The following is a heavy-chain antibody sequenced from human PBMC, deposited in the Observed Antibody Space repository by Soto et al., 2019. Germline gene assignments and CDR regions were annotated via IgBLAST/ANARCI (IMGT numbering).Heavy chain of an antibody. CDR1: GDTFTTYD. D-gene: IGHD3-10*01. CDR3: TRGRASGSYYLLDY. J-gene: IGHJ4*02. Sequence: ASVKVSCKASGDTFTTYDINWLRQATGHGLEWMGWINPNSGNIGYAQRFQGRVTMTRDTAIRTAYMEVSSLRSDDTAVYYCTRGRASGSYYLLDYWGQGTLVTVSS. V-gene: IGHV1-8*01. CDR2: INPNSGNI.